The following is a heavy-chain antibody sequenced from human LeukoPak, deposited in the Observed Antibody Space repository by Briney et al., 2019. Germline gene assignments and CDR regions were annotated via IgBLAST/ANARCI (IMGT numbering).Heavy chain of an antibody. CDR3: AKGLCSSTSCPQKD. Sequence: GGSLRLSCATSGFTFSSYAMNWVRQAPGRGLEWVSVISDSGVGTYYTDSVKGRFTISRDNSKNTLYLQMNSLRAEDTAVYYCAKGLCSSTSCPQKDWGQGTLVAVSP. CDR1: GFTFSSYA. J-gene: IGHJ4*02. D-gene: IGHD2-2*01. V-gene: IGHV3-23*01. CDR2: ISDSGVGT.